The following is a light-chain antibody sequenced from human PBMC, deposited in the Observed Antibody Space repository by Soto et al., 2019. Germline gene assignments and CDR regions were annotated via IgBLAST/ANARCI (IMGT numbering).Light chain of an antibody. CDR2: AAS. CDR1: QGISNY. Sequence: DIQMTQSPSSLSASVGDRVTITCRASQGISNYVAWYQQKPGKPPKLLIYAASTLQSGVPCRFSGSGSGTDFTITINSLPAEDVATYSGHKYSSVAVFGAGTKVDIK. J-gene: IGKJ3*01. V-gene: IGKV1-27*01. CDR3: HKYSSVAV.